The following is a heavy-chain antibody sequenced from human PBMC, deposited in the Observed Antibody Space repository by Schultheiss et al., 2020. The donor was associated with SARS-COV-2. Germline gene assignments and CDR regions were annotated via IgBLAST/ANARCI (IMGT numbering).Heavy chain of an antibody. V-gene: IGHV3-23*01. CDR2: ISGSGGST. CDR1: GFTFSSYA. D-gene: IGHD2-15*01. J-gene: IGHJ4*02. CDR3: ARGTLSVVTAFGY. Sequence: SCAASGFTFSSYAMSWVRQAPGKGLEWVSAISGSGGSTYYADSVKGRFTISRDNSKNMLYLQMNGLRAEDTAVYYCARGTLSVVTAFGYWGQGTLVTVSS.